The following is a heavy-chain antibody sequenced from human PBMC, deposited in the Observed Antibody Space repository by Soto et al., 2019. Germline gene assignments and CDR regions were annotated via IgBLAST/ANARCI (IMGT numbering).Heavy chain of an antibody. Sequence: GSLRLSCVASGVTFEIRAMACICQTAGEGLEWVSSITDSGGDAKYADSVRGRFTISRDNSKNTLYLQMSSLRAEDSGVYYCARGSRDAYPGSRIFDFWGRRTMGTVAS. V-gene: IGHV3-23*01. CDR2: ITDSGGDA. D-gene: IGHD3-10*01. J-gene: IGHJ4*02. CDR3: ARGSRDAYPGSRIFDF. CDR1: GVTFEIRA.